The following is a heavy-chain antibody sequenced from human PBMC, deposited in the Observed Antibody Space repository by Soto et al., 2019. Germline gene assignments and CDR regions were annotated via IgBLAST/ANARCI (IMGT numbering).Heavy chain of an antibody. CDR3: ARMRRRFLEWLTKPLYYYYYMDV. CDR1: GFSLSTSGMC. D-gene: IGHD3-3*01. Sequence: SGPTLLNPTQTLTLTCTFSGFSLSTSGMCVSWIRQPPGKALEWLARIDWDDDKYYSTSLKTRLTISKDTSKNQVVLTMTNMDPVDTATYYCARMRRRFLEWLTKPLYYYYYMDVWGKGTTVTVSS. V-gene: IGHV2-70*11. J-gene: IGHJ6*03. CDR2: IDWDDDK.